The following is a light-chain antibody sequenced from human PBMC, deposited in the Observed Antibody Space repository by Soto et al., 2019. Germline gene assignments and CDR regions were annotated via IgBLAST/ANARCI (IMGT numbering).Light chain of an antibody. CDR3: CSYSGSRTFV. Sequence: QSVLTQPASVSGSRGQSITLSCTGTSGDVGSYNLVSWYQQHPGKAPKLMIYEGSKRPSGVSTRFSGSKSGNTASLTISGLQAEDEADYYCCSYSGSRTFVFGTGTKVT. V-gene: IGLV2-23*03. J-gene: IGLJ1*01. CDR1: SGDVGSYNL. CDR2: EGS.